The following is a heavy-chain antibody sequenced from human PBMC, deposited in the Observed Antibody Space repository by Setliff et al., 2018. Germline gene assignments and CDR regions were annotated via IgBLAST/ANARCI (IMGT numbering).Heavy chain of an antibody. D-gene: IGHD6-13*01. CDR2: ISYDGSNK. V-gene: IGHV3-30*04. CDR3: ARDRGPYSNSFNTYFQH. J-gene: IGHJ1*01. CDR1: GFTFSSYA. Sequence: GSLRLSCAASGFTFSSYAMHWVRQAPGKGLEWVAVISYDGSNKYYADSVKGRFTISRDNSKNTLYLQMNSLRAEDTAVYYCARDRGPYSNSFNTYFQHWGQGTQVTVS.